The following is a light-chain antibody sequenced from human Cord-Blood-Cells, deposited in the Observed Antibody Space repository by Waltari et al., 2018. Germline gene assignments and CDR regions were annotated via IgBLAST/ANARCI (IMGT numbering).Light chain of an antibody. Sequence: QSALTQPASVSGSPGQSITISCTGTSSDVGSYNLVSWYQQHPGKAPKLMIYEGSKRPSGVSIRFSGSKSGNTASLTISGLQAEDEADYYCSSYTSSSTVVFGGGTKLTVL. CDR2: EGS. J-gene: IGLJ2*01. CDR1: SSDVGSYNL. CDR3: SSYTSSSTVV. V-gene: IGLV2-14*02.